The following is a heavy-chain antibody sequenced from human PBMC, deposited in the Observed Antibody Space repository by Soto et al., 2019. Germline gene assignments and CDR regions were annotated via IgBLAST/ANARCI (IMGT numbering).Heavy chain of an antibody. CDR2: VNWNGGST. J-gene: IGHJ4*02. Sequence: LRLSCAASGFTFDDYGMSWARQAPGKGLEWVSGVNWNGGSTGYADSVKGRFTISRDNAKNSLYLQMNSLRAEDTAFYYCVRGASLNFDYWGQGTQVTVSS. V-gene: IGHV3-20*04. CDR3: VRGASLNFDY. CDR1: GFTFDDYG. D-gene: IGHD1-26*01.